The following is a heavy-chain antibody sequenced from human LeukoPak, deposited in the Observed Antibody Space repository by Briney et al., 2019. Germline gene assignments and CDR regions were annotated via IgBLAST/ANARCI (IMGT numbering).Heavy chain of an antibody. CDR2: INPNSGGT. V-gene: IGHV1-2*02. CDR1: GYTFTGYY. J-gene: IGHJ5*02. Sequence: ASVKVSCKASGYTFTGYYMHWVRQAPGQGLEWMGWINPNSGGTNYAQKFQGRVTMTRDTSISTAYMELSRLRSDDTAVYYCARVIIDFWSGYYAPANWFDPWGQGTLVTVSS. CDR3: ARVIIDFWSGYYAPANWFDP. D-gene: IGHD3-3*01.